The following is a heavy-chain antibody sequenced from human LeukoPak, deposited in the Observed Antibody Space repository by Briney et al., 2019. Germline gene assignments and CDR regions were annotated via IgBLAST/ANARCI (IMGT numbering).Heavy chain of an antibody. CDR2: INHSGST. Sequence: SSETLSLTCAVYGGSFRSYYWIWIRQPPGKGLEWIGEINHSGSTNYNPSLKSRIFISVDTSRNQFSLKLSSVTAADTAVYYCATTYYYGSGSSLDYWGQGTLVTVSS. D-gene: IGHD3-10*01. V-gene: IGHV4-34*01. J-gene: IGHJ4*02. CDR1: GGSFRSYY. CDR3: ATTYYYGSGSSLDY.